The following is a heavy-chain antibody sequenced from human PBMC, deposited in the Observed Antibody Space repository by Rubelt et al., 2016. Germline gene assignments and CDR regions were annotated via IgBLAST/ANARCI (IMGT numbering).Heavy chain of an antibody. Sequence: QVQLQQWGAGLLKPSETLSLTCAVYGGSFSGYYWSWIRQPPGKGLEWIGEINHSGSNNYNPSLKGRVTISVDTAKNQFSLKLSSVTSADTAVYYGARDPAMAPRGYYYGMDVWGQGTTVTVSS. D-gene: IGHD5-18*01. CDR2: INHSGSN. V-gene: IGHV4-34*01. CDR3: ARDPAMAPRGYYYGMDV. J-gene: IGHJ6*02. CDR1: GGSFSGYY.